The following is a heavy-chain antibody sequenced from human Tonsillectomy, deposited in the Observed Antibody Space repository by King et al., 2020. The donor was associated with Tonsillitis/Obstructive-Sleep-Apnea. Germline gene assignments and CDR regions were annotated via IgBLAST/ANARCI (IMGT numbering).Heavy chain of an antibody. J-gene: IGHJ1*01. CDR1: GFTFTSSA. D-gene: IGHD2-2*01. V-gene: IGHV1-58*01. CDR3: AADPNCSSTSCYEDFQH. Sequence: QLVQSGPEVKKPGTSVKVSCKASGFTFTSSAVQWVRQARGQRLEWIGWIVVGSGNTNYAKKFQERVTITRDMSTSTANMELSSLRSEDTAVYYCAADPNCSSTSCYEDFQHWGQGTLVTVSS. CDR2: IVVGSGNT.